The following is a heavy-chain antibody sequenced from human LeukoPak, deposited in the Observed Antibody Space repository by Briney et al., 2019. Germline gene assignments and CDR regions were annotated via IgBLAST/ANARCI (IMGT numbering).Heavy chain of an antibody. D-gene: IGHD3-22*01. CDR3: ARDGGFTMIVGIGYFDY. V-gene: IGHV3-7*01. Sequence: PGGSLRLSCAASGSTFDKYGMSWVRQAPGKGLEWVANIKQDGSEKYYVDSVKGRFTISRDNAKNSLYLQMNSLRAEDTAVYYCARDGGFTMIVGIGYFDYWGQGTLVTVSS. CDR1: GSTFDKYG. J-gene: IGHJ4*02. CDR2: IKQDGSEK.